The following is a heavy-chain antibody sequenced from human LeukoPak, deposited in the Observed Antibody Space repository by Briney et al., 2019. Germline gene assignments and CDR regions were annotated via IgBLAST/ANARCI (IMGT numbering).Heavy chain of an antibody. CDR1: GFTFDDYG. CDR3: ARGSYYYDSSGYPFDY. Sequence: GGPLRLSCAASGFTFDDYGMSWVRQAPGKGLEWVSGINWNGGSTGYADSVKGRFTISRDNAKNSLYLQMNSLRAEDTALYYCARGSYYYDSSGYPFDYWGQGTLVTVSS. CDR2: INWNGGST. V-gene: IGHV3-20*04. J-gene: IGHJ4*02. D-gene: IGHD3-22*01.